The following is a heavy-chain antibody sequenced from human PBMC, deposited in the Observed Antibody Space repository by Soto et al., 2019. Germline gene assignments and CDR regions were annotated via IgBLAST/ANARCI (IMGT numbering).Heavy chain of an antibody. J-gene: IGHJ4*02. CDR2: TYYRSKWYN. D-gene: IGHD3-22*01. CDR1: GDSVSGNSAA. V-gene: IGHV6-1*01. Sequence: PSQTLSLTCAISGDSVSGNSAAWNWIRQSPSRGLEWLGRTYYRSKWYNDYSVSVKSRIAVTPDTSKNQFSLHLKSSTPEDTAVYYLAREFPHYESSDSYFDYWGQGALVTVSS. CDR3: AREFPHYESSDSYFDY.